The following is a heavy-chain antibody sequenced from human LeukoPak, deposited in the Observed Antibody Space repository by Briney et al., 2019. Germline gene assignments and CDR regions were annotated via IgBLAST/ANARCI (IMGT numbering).Heavy chain of an antibody. J-gene: IGHJ4*02. Sequence: GGSLRLSCAAAGFTFTNFWMHWVRQAPGGGLEWVSRITTDGSSTRYADSVKGRFNTSRDTAKNTVYLHMNSLRAEDTTMYYCASLTRTSPEEYWGQGTLVTVSS. CDR2: ITTDGSST. CDR1: GFTFTNFW. V-gene: IGHV3-74*01. CDR3: ASLTRTSPEEY. D-gene: IGHD1-14*01.